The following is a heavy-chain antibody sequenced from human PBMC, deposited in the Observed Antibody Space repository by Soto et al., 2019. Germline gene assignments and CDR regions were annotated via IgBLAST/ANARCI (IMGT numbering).Heavy chain of an antibody. V-gene: IGHV1-8*01. J-gene: IGHJ4*02. Sequence: ASVKVSCKASGYTFTSYDINWVRQATGQGLEWMGWMNANSGNTGYAQKFQGRVTITRDTSTSTAYMELSSLRSEDTAVYYCAREGAGGSSSSYYFDYWGQGTLVTVSS. CDR2: MNANSGNT. CDR1: GYTFTSYD. D-gene: IGHD6-13*01. CDR3: AREGAGGSSSSYYFDY.